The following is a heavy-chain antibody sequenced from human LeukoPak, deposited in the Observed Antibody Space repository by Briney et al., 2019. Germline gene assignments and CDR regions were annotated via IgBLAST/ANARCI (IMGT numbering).Heavy chain of an antibody. Sequence: SVKVSCKAYGGTFIRFTISWVRQAPGQGFEWMGGITPIFGTANFAQKFQGRVSITADGSTSTAFMELSSLRSEDTAVYYCAREWGLESSGYYYAYWGQGTLVTVSS. V-gene: IGHV1-69*13. CDR1: GGTFIRFT. D-gene: IGHD3-22*01. J-gene: IGHJ4*02. CDR3: AREWGLESSGYYYAY. CDR2: ITPIFGTA.